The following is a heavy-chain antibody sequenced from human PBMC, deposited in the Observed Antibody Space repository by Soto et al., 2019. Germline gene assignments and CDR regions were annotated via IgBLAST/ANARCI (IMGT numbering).Heavy chain of an antibody. D-gene: IGHD1-7*01. Sequence: QVQLVQSGAEVKKPGASVKVSCKASGYTFTSYGISWXRXXXXXXXXWMGCIGTYNSNTHDAQKLQGRVTMTTDTXXXTXYRXLXXXXXXDXAVYYCARHREYNWNYNWFDPWGQGTLVTVSS. CDR3: ARHREYNWNYNWFDP. CDR2: IGTYNSNT. J-gene: IGHJ5*02. CDR1: GYTFTSYG. V-gene: IGHV1-18*01.